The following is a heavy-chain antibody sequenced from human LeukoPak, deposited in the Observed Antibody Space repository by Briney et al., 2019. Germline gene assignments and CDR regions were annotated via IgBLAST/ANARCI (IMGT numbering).Heavy chain of an antibody. J-gene: IGHJ4*02. D-gene: IGHD3-10*01. CDR1: GGSISRPY. V-gene: IGHV4-59*11. CDR2: IYYSGST. Sequence: LETLSLTCTVSGGSISRPYWSWIREPPGKGLEGIGYIYYSGSTNYSPSLKSRVTISVDTSKNQFSLKVSSVTAADTAVYYCARDRSGSGRYYFDYWGQGTLVTVSS. CDR3: ARDRSGSGRYYFDY.